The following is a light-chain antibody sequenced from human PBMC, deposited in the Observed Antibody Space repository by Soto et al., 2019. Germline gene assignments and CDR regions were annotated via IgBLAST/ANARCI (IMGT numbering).Light chain of an antibody. Sequence: EIVLTQSPATLSLSPGERATLSCRASQSVSSYLAWYQQKPGQAPRLLIYDASNRATGIPARFSGSGSGNAFAYYCGSRGPEDFAGYCCQQRGNWPVTFGGGTKVEIK. CDR1: QSVSSY. V-gene: IGKV3-11*01. J-gene: IGKJ4*02. CDR2: DAS. CDR3: QQRGNWPVT.